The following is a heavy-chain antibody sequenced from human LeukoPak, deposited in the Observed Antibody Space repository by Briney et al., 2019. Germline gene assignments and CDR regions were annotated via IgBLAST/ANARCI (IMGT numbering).Heavy chain of an antibody. D-gene: IGHD6-13*01. J-gene: IGHJ4*02. V-gene: IGHV3-21*01. CDR2: ISRSSSYI. CDR1: GFTFSSYS. Sequence: GGSLRLSCAASGFTFSSYSMNWVRQAPGKGLEWVSSISRSSSYIYYADSVKGRFTISRDNAKNSLYLQMNSLRAEDTAVYYCARVLAAAGTSDYWGQGTLVTVFS. CDR3: ARVLAAAGTSDY.